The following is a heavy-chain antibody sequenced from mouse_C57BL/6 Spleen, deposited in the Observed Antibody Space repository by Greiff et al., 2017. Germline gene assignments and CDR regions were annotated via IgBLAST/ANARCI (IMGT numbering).Heavy chain of an antibody. CDR3: ARRFITTVVEDWYFDV. D-gene: IGHD1-1*01. V-gene: IGHV1-47*01. CDR2: FHPYNDDT. CDR1: GYTFTTYP. Sequence: FQLQQSGAELVKPGASVKMSCKASGYTFTTYPIEWMKQNHGKSLEWIGNFHPYNDDTKYNEKLKGKATLTVEKSSSTVYLELSRLTSDDSAVYYCARRFITTVVEDWYFDVWGTGTTVTVSS. J-gene: IGHJ1*03.